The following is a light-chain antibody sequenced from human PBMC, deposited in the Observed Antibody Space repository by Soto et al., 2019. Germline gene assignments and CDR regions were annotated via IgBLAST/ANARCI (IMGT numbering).Light chain of an antibody. Sequence: QSALTQPPSASGSPGQSVTNSCTGSSSDVGGYNYVSWYQQHPGKAPKLMIYDVSKRPSGVPDRFSGSKSGNTASLTVSGLQAEDEADYYCSSYAGSNIVVFGGGTKLTVL. CDR1: SSDVGGYNY. J-gene: IGLJ2*01. V-gene: IGLV2-8*01. CDR3: SSYAGSNIVV. CDR2: DVS.